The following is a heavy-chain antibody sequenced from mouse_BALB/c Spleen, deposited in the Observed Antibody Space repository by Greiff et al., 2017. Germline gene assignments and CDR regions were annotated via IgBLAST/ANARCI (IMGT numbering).Heavy chain of an antibody. CDR1: GFTFSSFG. Sequence: DVQLVESGGGLVQPGGSRKLSCAASGFTFSSFGMHWVRQAPEKGLEWVAYISSGSSTIYYADTVKGRFTISRDNPKNTLFLQMTSLRSEDTAMYYCARWDYYGWFAYWGQGTTLTVSS. CDR3: ARWDYYGWFAY. D-gene: IGHD1-2*01. CDR2: ISSGSSTI. V-gene: IGHV5-17*02. J-gene: IGHJ2*01.